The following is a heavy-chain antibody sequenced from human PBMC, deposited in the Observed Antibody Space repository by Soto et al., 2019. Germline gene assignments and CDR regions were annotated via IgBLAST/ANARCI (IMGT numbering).Heavy chain of an antibody. J-gene: IGHJ6*03. CDR1: GFTVSSNY. CDR3: ARDRTVTRYYYMDV. CDR2: IYSGGST. Sequence: GGSLRLSCAASGFTVSSNYMSWVRQAPGKGLEWVSVIYSGGSTYYADSVKGRFTISRDNSKNTLYLQMNSLRAEDTAVYYCARDRTVTRYYYMDVWGKGTTVTVSS. V-gene: IGHV3-66*01. D-gene: IGHD4-17*01.